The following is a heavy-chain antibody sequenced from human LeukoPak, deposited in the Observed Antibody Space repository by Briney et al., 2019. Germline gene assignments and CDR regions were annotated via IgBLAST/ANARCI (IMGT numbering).Heavy chain of an antibody. V-gene: IGHV4-34*01. CDR1: GGSFSGYY. D-gene: IGHD3-9*01. Sequence: PSETLSLTCAVYGGSFSGYYWSWIRQPPGKGLEWIGEINHSGSTNYNPFLKSRVTISVDTSKNQFSLKLSSVTAADTAVYYCARVPTDYDILTGYYGRNAFDIWGQGTMVAVSS. J-gene: IGHJ3*02. CDR3: ARVPTDYDILTGYYGRNAFDI. CDR2: INHSGST.